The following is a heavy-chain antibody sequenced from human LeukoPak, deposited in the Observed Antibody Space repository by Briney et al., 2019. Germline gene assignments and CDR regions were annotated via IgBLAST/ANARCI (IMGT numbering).Heavy chain of an antibody. CDR1: GGPFSGYY. Sequence: SETLSLTCAVYGGPFSGYYWTWICQPPGKGLEWIGEISHSGSTNYNPSLKSRVTISVDTSKNQFSLKLSSVTAADTAVYYCARGRASYDFWSGYLFDYWGQGTLLTVSS. J-gene: IGHJ4*02. V-gene: IGHV4-34*01. CDR3: ARGRASYDFWSGYLFDY. D-gene: IGHD3-3*01. CDR2: ISHSGST.